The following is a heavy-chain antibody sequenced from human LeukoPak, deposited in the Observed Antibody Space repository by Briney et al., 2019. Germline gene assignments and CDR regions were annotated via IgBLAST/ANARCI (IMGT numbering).Heavy chain of an antibody. CDR1: GLLFSSYW. D-gene: IGHD5-24*01. J-gene: IGHJ4*02. CDR2: IKEDGTET. V-gene: IGHV3-7*03. CDR3: AKEGRSLQTY. Sequence: GGSLRLSCAASGLLFSSYWMSWVRLAPGKGLEWVANIKEDGTETYYVDSVKGRSTISRDNAKNSVYLQMNSLRVEDTAVYYCAKEGRSLQTYWGQGTLVTVPS.